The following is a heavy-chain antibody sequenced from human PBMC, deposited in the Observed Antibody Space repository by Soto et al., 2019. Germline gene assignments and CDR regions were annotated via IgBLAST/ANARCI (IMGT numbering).Heavy chain of an antibody. CDR3: ARDKNDFWSGYCSVFADFDY. D-gene: IGHD3-3*01. V-gene: IGHV1-18*01. J-gene: IGHJ4*02. CDR1: GYTFAIYG. CDR2: ISAYNGNT. Sequence: ASVEVCCKASGYTFAIYGIRWVRQDHGQGLEWMGWISAYNGNTNYAQKLQGRVTMTTDTSTSTAYMELRSLRSDDTAVYYCARDKNDFWSGYCSVFADFDYWGQGTLVTVSS.